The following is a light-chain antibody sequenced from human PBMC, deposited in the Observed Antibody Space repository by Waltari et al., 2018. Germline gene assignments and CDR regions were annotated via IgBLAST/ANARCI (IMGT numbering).Light chain of an antibody. CDR3: QQYHTWPRT. J-gene: IGKJ2*01. CDR1: RSVRSN. CDR2: GAS. V-gene: IGKV3-15*01. Sequence: EIMLTQSPGALSVSPGERATLSCRASRSVRSNLVWFQQKPGQAPRLLIYGASTRAPDIPARFSGSGSETEFTLTISSMQSEDFAVYYCQQYHTWPRTFGQGTKLDIK.